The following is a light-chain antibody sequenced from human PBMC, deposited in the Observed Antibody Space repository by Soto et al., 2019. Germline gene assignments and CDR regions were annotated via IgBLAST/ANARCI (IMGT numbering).Light chain of an antibody. Sequence: QSVLTQPPSASGTPGQRVTISCSGSRSNIGNNAVTWYQQFPGTAPKLLIYNNNQRPSGVPDRFSGSKSGTSASLAISGLQSEEEADYYCATWDDSLNARGVFGGGTNLTVL. CDR3: ATWDDSLNARGV. CDR1: RSNIGNNA. CDR2: NNN. J-gene: IGLJ3*02. V-gene: IGLV1-44*01.